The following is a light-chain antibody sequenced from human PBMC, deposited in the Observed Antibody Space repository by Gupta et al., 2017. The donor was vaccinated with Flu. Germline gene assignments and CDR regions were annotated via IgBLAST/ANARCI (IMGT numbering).Light chain of an antibody. J-gene: IGKJ2*01. CDR2: TLS. CDR3: IQHIDCLSYT. V-gene: IGKV2-40*01. CDR1: KRRVDSDDGNTY. Sequence: PGEAASISCRSSKRRVDSDDGNTYLVWYQQKQGQSPQNLIYTLSYPASGVPDRFIGSGSGTEFSLKISRVEPDDVGVYYCIQHIDCLSYTFGQGTKVEIK.